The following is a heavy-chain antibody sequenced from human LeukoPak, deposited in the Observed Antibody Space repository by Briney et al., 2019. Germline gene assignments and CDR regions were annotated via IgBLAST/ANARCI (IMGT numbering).Heavy chain of an antibody. D-gene: IGHD1-26*01. CDR3: ARDIGDPDFDY. V-gene: IGHV4-59*01. Sequence: PSETLSLTCTVSGGSISSYYWSWIRQPPGKGLEWIGYIYYSGSTNYNPSLKSRVTISVDTSKNQFSLKPSSVTAADTAVYYCARDIGDPDFDYWGQGTLVTVSS. CDR1: GGSISSYY. CDR2: IYYSGST. J-gene: IGHJ4*02.